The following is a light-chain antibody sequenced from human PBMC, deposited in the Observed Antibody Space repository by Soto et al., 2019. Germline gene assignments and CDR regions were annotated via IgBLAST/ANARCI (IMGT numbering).Light chain of an antibody. CDR3: QQFGSSPPWT. Sequence: EIVLTQSPGTLSLSPGERATLSCRASQSVSSNYLVWYQQKPGQPPRLLIYGASSSATGIPDRFSGSGSGTDFTLTISRLEPEDFALYYCQQFGSSPPWTFGQGTKVEIK. CDR2: GAS. CDR1: QSVSSNY. J-gene: IGKJ1*01. V-gene: IGKV3-20*01.